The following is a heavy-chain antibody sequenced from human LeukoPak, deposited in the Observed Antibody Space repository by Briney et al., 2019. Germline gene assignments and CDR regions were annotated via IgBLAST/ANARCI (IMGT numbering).Heavy chain of an antibody. CDR1: GYTFTGYY. CDR3: AREISGSYYY. V-gene: IGHV1-2*02. Sequence: ASVKVSCKASGYTFTGYYIHWVRQAPGQPLEWLGWVIPSSGGTKSAQTVQGRVTMTRDTSITTAYMELSSLTSDDTAVYYCAREISGSYYYWGQGTLVTVSS. D-gene: IGHD1-26*01. J-gene: IGHJ4*02. CDR2: VIPSSGGT.